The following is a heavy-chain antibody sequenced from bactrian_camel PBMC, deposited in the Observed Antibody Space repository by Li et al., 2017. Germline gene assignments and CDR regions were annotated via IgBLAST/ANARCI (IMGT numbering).Heavy chain of an antibody. CDR2: IRRSGGET. J-gene: IGHJ4*01. D-gene: IGHD3*01. CDR1: GHSRGSNC. V-gene: IGHV3-3*01. Sequence: HVQLVESGGGSVQTGGSLRLSCVVSGHSRGSNCVGWYRLPPGRAPAEREGIAAIRRSGGETWYANSVKGRFTISQDTAKNTIDLQIHNLKPDDTAMYNCAAAYGLCGMRDNAYWGQGTQVTVS. CDR3: AAAYGLCGMRDNAY.